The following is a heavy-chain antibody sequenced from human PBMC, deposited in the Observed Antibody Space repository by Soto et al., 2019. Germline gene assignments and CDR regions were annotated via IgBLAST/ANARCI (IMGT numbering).Heavy chain of an antibody. CDR3: ATNKRTIAVAGTENDY. Sequence: PSETLSLTCTVSGGSISSGDYYWSWIRQPPGKGLEWIGYIYYSGSTYYNPSLKSRVTISVDTSKNQFSLKLSSVTAADTAVYYCATNKRTIAVAGTENDYWGQGTLVTVSP. D-gene: IGHD6-19*01. CDR1: GGSISSGDYY. CDR2: IYYSGST. V-gene: IGHV4-30-4*01. J-gene: IGHJ4*02.